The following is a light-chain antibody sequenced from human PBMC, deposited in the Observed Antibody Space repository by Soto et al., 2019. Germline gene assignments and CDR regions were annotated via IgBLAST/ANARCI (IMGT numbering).Light chain of an antibody. J-gene: IGKJ1*01. CDR2: KAS. CDR3: QQYNSYWT. Sequence: DIPMTQSPSTLSASVGDRVTITCRASQSISTWLAWYQQKPGKAPKLLIYKASSLESGVPSRFSGSGSGTEFALTISSLKTDDFANYYCQQYNSYWTFGQGTKVEIK. CDR1: QSISTW. V-gene: IGKV1-5*03.